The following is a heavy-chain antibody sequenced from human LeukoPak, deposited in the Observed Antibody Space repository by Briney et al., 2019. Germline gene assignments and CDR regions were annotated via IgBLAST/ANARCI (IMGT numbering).Heavy chain of an antibody. CDR3: ARPRHDYKMYPSDI. CDR1: RYSLSIYW. J-gene: IGHJ3*02. Sequence: GESLKISCTGSRYSLSIYWIAWVRQMPGQGLEWMGSIYSGDSDAIYSPSFQGQVTISADKSIGTAYLQWSSLKASDTAIYYCARPRHDYKMYPSDIWGQGTMVTVSS. D-gene: IGHD5-24*01. CDR2: IYSGDSDA. V-gene: IGHV5-51*01.